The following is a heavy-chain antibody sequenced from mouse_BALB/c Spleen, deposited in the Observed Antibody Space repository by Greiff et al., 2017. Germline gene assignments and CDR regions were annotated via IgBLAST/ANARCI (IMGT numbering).Heavy chain of an antibody. CDR3: ARNYDYDAWFAY. V-gene: IGHV2-2*02. J-gene: IGHJ3*01. CDR2: IWSGGST. CDR1: GFSLTSYG. D-gene: IGHD2-4*01. Sequence: QVQLQQSGPGLVQPSQSLSITCTVSGFSLTSYGVHWVRQSPGKGLEWLGVIWSGGSTDYNAAFISRLSISKDNSKSQVFFKMNSLQANDTAIYYCARNYDYDAWFAYWGQGTRVTVSA.